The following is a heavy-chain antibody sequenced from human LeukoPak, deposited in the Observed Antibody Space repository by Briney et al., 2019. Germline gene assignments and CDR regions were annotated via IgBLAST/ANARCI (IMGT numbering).Heavy chain of an antibody. J-gene: IGHJ4*02. CDR3: ARASSGWYAGGYFDY. D-gene: IGHD6-19*01. CDR2: IYHSGST. V-gene: IGHV4-38-2*01. Sequence: SETLSLTCAVSGYSISSGYYWSWIRQPPGKGLEWIGSIYHSGSTYYNPSLKSRVTISVDTSKNQFSLKLSSVTAADTAVYYCARASSGWYAGGYFDYWGQGTLVTVSS. CDR1: GYSISSGYY.